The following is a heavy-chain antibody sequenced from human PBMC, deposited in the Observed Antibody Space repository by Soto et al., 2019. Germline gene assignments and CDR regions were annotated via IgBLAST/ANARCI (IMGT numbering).Heavy chain of an antibody. CDR3: ARGRYYYDSSGYHYPYYYYYGMDV. D-gene: IGHD3-22*01. Sequence: PSETLSLTCAVYGGSFSGYYWSWIRQPPGKGLEWIGEINHSGSTNYNPSLKSRVTISVDTSKNQFSLKLSSVTAADTAVYYCARGRYYYDSSGYHYPYYYYYGMDVWGQGTTVTVSS. CDR1: GGSFSGYY. J-gene: IGHJ6*02. CDR2: INHSGST. V-gene: IGHV4-34*01.